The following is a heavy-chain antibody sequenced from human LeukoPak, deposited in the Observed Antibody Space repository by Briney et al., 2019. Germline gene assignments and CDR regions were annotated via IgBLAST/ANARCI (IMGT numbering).Heavy chain of an antibody. CDR2: ISWNSGSI. CDR1: GFTFDDYA. J-gene: IGHJ4*02. CDR3: ARIGGIAVAGPYDY. Sequence: GGSLRLSCAASGFTFDDYAMHWVRQAPGKGLEWVSGISWNSGSIGYADSVKGRFTISRDNAKTSLYLQMNSLRAEDTALYYCARIGGIAVAGPYDYWGQGTLVTVSS. V-gene: IGHV3-9*01. D-gene: IGHD6-19*01.